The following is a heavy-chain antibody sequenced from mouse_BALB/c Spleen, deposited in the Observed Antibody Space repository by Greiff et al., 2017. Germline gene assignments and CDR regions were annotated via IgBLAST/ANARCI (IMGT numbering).Heavy chain of an antibody. CDR2: IDPANGNT. D-gene: IGHD1-2*01. CDR1: GFNIKDTY. CDR3: ARGGYGYYFDY. Sequence: VHVKQSGAELVKPGASVKLSCTASGFNIKDTYMHWVKQRPEQGLEWIGRIDPANGNTKYDPKFQGKATITADTSSNTAYLQLSSLTSEDTAVYYCARGGYGYYFDYWGQGTTLTVSS. V-gene: IGHV14-3*02. J-gene: IGHJ2*01.